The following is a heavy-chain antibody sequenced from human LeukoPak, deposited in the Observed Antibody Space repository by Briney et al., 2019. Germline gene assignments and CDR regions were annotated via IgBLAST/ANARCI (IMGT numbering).Heavy chain of an antibody. Sequence: SETLSLTCTVSGGSMRSYYWVWIRQPPGKGLEWIGYIYYSGGTDYNPSLKSRVTISVDTSKNQFSLKMSSVTAADTAVYYCARAPNGFGAFDIWGPGTMVTVPS. CDR2: IYYSGGT. CDR1: GGSMRSYY. CDR3: ARAPNGFGAFDI. D-gene: IGHD2-8*01. V-gene: IGHV4-59*01. J-gene: IGHJ3*02.